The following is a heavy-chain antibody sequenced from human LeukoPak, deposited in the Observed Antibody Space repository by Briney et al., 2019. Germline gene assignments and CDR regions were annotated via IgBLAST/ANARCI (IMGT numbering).Heavy chain of an antibody. CDR2: IISIGSHM. CDR1: GFTFNSYC. J-gene: IGHJ4*02. CDR3: ARVVGSHYVFDY. Sequence: GGSLRLSCAGSGFTFNSYCMCSVRQAPGKGLEWGSSIISIGSHMFYADSVKGRFSISRDYSKTTLYLQMNSLRAEDTAVYCCARVVGSHYVFDYWGQGTLVTVPS. V-gene: IGHV3-21*01. D-gene: IGHD3-10*02.